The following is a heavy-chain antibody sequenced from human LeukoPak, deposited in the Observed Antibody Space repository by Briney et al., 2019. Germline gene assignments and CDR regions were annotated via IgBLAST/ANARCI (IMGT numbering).Heavy chain of an antibody. D-gene: IGHD4-17*01. CDR2: ISWNSGSI. V-gene: IGHV3-9*01. CDR3: AKISLVYGDNDAFDI. CDR1: GFTFDDYA. J-gene: IGHJ3*02. Sequence: TGGSLRLSCAASGFTFDDYAMHWVRQAPGKGLEWVSGISWNSGSIGYADSVKGRFTISRDNAKNSLYLQMNSLRAEDTALYYCAKISLVYGDNDAFDIWGQGTMVIVSS.